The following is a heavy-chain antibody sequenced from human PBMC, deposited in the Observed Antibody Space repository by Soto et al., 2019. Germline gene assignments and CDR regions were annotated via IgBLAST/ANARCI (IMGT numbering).Heavy chain of an antibody. D-gene: IGHD5-12*01. Sequence: EVQLLEXXXGLVQPGGSLRLFCAASGFTFSKSAMSWVRQAPGKGLEWVSGISGSGDYTYYADSVKGRFTISRDNSKNTLYLQMSSLGAEDTAVYYCAKGSGGYDSHLGDSWGQGTLVTVSS. J-gene: IGHJ4*02. CDR3: AKGSGGYDSHLGDS. CDR2: ISGSGDYT. V-gene: IGHV3-23*01. CDR1: GFTFSKSA.